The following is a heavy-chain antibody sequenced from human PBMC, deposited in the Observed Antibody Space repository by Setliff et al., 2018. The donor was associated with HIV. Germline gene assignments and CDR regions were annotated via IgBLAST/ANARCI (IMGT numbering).Heavy chain of an antibody. V-gene: IGHV4-39*07. D-gene: IGHD6-6*01. CDR2: IYYSGST. Sequence: PSETLSLTCTVSGGSISSSSYYWGWIRQPPGKGLEWIGSIYYSGSTYYNPSLKSRVTISVDTSKNQFSLKLTSVTAADTAVYFCARASYSSSSYDYYIDVWGKGTTVTVSS. J-gene: IGHJ6*03. CDR3: ARASYSSSSYDYYIDV. CDR1: GGSISSSSYY.